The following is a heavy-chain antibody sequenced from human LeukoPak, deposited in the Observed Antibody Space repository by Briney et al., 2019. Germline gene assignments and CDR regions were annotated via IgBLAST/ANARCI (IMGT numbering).Heavy chain of an antibody. V-gene: IGHV3-23*01. CDR3: AKDQRGYYQPIDY. CDR1: GFPFSSHA. D-gene: IGHD3-10*01. CDR2: ISGSGSTS. Sequence: QPGGSLRLSCAASGFPFSSHAMRWVRQAPGRGLECVSAISGSGSTSYYADSVKGRFTISRDNSKNTLYLQMTSLRAEGTAVYYCAKDQRGYYQPIDYWGQGILVTVSS. J-gene: IGHJ4*02.